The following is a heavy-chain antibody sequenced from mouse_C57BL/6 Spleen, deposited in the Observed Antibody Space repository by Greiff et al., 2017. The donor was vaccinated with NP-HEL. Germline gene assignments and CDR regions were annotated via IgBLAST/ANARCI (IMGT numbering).Heavy chain of an antibody. D-gene: IGHD2-4*01. V-gene: IGHV1-64*01. CDR3: ARSDYEDYYAMDY. Sequence: QVQLQQPGAELVKPGASVKLSCKASGYTFTSYWMHWVKQRPGQGLEWIGMIHPNSGSTNYNETFKSKATLTVDKSSSTAYMQLSSLTSEDSAVYYCARSDYEDYYAMDYWGQGTSVTVSS. CDR1: GYTFTSYW. CDR2: IHPNSGST. J-gene: IGHJ4*01.